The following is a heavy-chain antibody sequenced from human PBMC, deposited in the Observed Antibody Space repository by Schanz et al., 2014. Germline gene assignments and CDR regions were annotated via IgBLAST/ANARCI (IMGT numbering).Heavy chain of an antibody. V-gene: IGHV1-18*01. D-gene: IGHD2-2*01. CDR1: GYYFGGFG. Sequence: QVPLVQSGTEVKKPGASMKISCKAFGYYFGGFGISWVRQAPGQGFEWMGWIGAFQGNTKYAQKFQDRVTLTSDTSASTAYMDLRSLRPDDTAVYYCLRANPTQHVVLPDALRYWGQGTLVSVSS. CDR3: LRANPTQHVVLPDALRY. CDR2: IGAFQGNT. J-gene: IGHJ4*02.